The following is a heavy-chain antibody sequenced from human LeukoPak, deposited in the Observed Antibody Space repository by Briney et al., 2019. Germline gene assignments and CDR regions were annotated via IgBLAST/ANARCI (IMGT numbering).Heavy chain of an antibody. CDR1: GFTVSSNY. J-gene: IGHJ2*01. D-gene: IGHD3-22*01. CDR3: ARGSYYDSGGFTLFDL. CDR2: IYSGGST. V-gene: IGHV3-66*01. Sequence: PGGSLRLSCAASGFTVSSNYMSWVRQAPGKGLEWVSVIYSGGSTYYADSVKGRFTISRDNSKNTLYLQMNSLRAEDTAVYYCARGSYYDSGGFTLFDLWGRGTLVTVSS.